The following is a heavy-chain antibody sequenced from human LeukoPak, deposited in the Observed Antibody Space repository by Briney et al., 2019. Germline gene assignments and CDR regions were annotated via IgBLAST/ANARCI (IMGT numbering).Heavy chain of an antibody. D-gene: IGHD4-23*01. CDR2: MNPYSGKT. CDR3: VKGLGGGSNRNYMDV. Sequence: ASVKVSCKASGYSFTSYDFHWVRQATGRGLEWMGWMNPYSGKTGFAQNVQGRVSMTSDNSINTAYMELASLTSEDTAIYYCVKGLGGGSNRNYMDVWGRGTTVTVSS. CDR1: GYSFTSYD. V-gene: IGHV1-8*01. J-gene: IGHJ6*03.